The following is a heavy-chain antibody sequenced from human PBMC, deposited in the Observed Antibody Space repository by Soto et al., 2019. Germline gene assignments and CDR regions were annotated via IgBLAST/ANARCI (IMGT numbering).Heavy chain of an antibody. CDR3: ARANDVHGGSLFGVDS. V-gene: IGHV1-2*04. J-gene: IGHJ4*02. CDR2: INPNSGGT. CDR1: GYTFTGYA. D-gene: IGHD3-10*02. Sequence: QVQLVQSGAEVKKPGASVKVSCKASGYTFTGYAIHWVRQAPGQGLEWMGWINPNSGGTKYAQKSQGWVTLTRDTTISTAYMALSMLTSDDTAVYYCARANDVHGGSLFGVDSWGQGTLVTVSS.